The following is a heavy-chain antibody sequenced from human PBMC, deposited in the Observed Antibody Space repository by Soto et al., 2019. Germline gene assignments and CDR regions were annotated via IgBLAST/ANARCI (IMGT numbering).Heavy chain of an antibody. Sequence: QGQLVESGGDLVRPGGSLRLSCATSGFTFGDRYMSWIRQAPGKGLEWVSYISSSGFTIYYADSVKGRFTISRDNANDSLYLQMNSLRAADTAVYYCARHTKSAAGAYYYGLDVWGHGTPVIVSS. CDR1: GFTFGDRY. CDR3: ARHTKSAAGAYYYGLDV. J-gene: IGHJ6*02. D-gene: IGHD4-17*01. CDR2: ISSSGFTI. V-gene: IGHV3-11*01.